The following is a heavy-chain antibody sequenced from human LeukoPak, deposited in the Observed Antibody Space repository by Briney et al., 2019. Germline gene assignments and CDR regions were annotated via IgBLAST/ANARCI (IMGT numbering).Heavy chain of an antibody. CDR3: AKDRGSSGWYVKGFDY. D-gene: IGHD6-19*01. CDR2: ISWNSGSI. V-gene: IGHV3-9*01. Sequence: GGSLRLSCAASGFTFDDYAMHWVRQAPGKGLEWVSGISWNSGSIGYADSVKGRFTISRDNAKNSLYLQMNSLRAKDTALYYCAKDRGSSGWYVKGFDYWGQGTLVTVSS. CDR1: GFTFDDYA. J-gene: IGHJ4*02.